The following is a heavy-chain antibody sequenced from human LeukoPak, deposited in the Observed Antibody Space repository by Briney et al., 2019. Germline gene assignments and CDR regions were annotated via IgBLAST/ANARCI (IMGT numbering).Heavy chain of an antibody. CDR3: ARAGLEWLVPVY. D-gene: IGHD6-19*01. V-gene: IGHV1-69*06. Sequence: SVKVSCKASGGTFSSYAISWVRQAPGQGLEWMGGIIPIFGTANYAQKFQGRVTITEDKSTSTAYMELSSLRSEDTAVYYCARAGLEWLVPVYWGQGTLVTVSS. CDR1: GGTFSSYA. CDR2: IIPIFGTA. J-gene: IGHJ4*02.